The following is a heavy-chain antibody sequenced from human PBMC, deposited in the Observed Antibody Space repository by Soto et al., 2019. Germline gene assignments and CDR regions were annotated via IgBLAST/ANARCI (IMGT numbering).Heavy chain of an antibody. CDR1: GGSISSYY. D-gene: IGHD2-15*01. V-gene: IGHV4-59*08. CDR3: AGSTYCSGGSCYPGYAAY. J-gene: IGHJ4*02. Sequence: PSETLSLTCTVSGGSISSYYWSWIRQPPGKGLEWIGYIYYSGSTNYNPSLKSRVTISVETSKNQFSLRLSSVTAADTAVYYCAGSTYCSGGSCYPGYAAYWGQGTLVTVSS. CDR2: IYYSGST.